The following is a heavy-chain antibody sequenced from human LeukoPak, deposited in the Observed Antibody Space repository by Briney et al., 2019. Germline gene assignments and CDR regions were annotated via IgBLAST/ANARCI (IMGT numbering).Heavy chain of an antibody. CDR1: GFTVSSNY. CDR3: ARVRWELLYYYYGMDV. D-gene: IGHD1-26*01. Sequence: GGSLRLSCAASGFTVSSNYLSWVRQAPGKGLEWVANIKQDGSEKYYVDSVKGRFTISRDNAKNSLYLQMNSLRAEDTAVYYCARVRWELLYYYYGMDVWGQGTTVTVSS. J-gene: IGHJ6*02. V-gene: IGHV3-7*01. CDR2: IKQDGSEK.